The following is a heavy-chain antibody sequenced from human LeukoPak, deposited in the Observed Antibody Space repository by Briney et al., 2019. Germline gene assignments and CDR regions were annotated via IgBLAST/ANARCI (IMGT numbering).Heavy chain of an antibody. CDR2: MNHSGSA. V-gene: IGHV4-34*01. CDR3: ARLRGATVSHNWFDP. J-gene: IGHJ5*02. D-gene: IGHD1-26*01. Sequence: SETMSLTCAVYGGSFSGYYGTWSRQPPGELLEWIGEMNHSGSANYNPSLKSRVTISVDTSKNQSSLRRSAVTASDTAVYYCARLRGATVSHNWFDPCGQGNLVTVSS. CDR1: GGSFSGYY.